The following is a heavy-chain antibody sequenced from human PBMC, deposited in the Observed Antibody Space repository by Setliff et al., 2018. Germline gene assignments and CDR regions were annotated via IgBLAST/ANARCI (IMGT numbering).Heavy chain of an antibody. Sequence: PSETLSLTCSVSGGSLTSHYWTWIRQPPGKGLEWIGVISHIERPHYNPSLQSRVTIAMETSNNQVSLTLTSVTAVDSAMYYCARFCGGGSCPDYWGQGTLVTVSS. V-gene: IGHV4-59*11. CDR2: ISHIERP. CDR3: ARFCGGGSCPDY. CDR1: GGSLTSHY. D-gene: IGHD2-15*01. J-gene: IGHJ4*02.